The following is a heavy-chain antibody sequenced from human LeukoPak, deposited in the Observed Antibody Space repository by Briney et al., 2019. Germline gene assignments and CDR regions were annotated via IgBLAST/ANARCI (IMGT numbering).Heavy chain of an antibody. CDR1: GYTFTAHA. CDR3: ASKPRGESRPFDY. D-gene: IGHD3-16*01. Sequence: GASVKVSCKASGYTFTAHAVHWVRQAPGQRLEWMGWINVANGDTGYSQKFQDRVTITRDTSASTGYMKMSSLISEDTAVYYCASKPRGESRPFDYWGQGTLVTVSS. CDR2: INVANGDT. V-gene: IGHV1-3*01. J-gene: IGHJ4*02.